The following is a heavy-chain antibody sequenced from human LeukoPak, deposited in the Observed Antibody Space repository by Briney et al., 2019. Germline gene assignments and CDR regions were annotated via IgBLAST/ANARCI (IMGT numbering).Heavy chain of an antibody. CDR1: GGSISSYY. V-gene: IGHV4-34*01. D-gene: IGHD3-10*01. CDR3: ARRARFRRSGWQLGAGFVY. J-gene: IGHJ4*02. Sequence: NPSETLSLTCTVSGGSISSYYWSWIRQPPGKGLEWIGEINHSGSTNYNPSLKSRVTISVDTSKNQFSLKLSSVTAADTAVYYCARRARFRRSGWQLGAGFVYWGQGTLVTVSS. CDR2: INHSGST.